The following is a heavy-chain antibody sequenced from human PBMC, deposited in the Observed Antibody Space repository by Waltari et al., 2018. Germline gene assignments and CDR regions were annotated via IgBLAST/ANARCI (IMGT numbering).Heavy chain of an antibody. Sequence: QVHLQQSGRGLVRPSGTRPLTCALSGGAIPSNHWWTWVRQPPGKGLEWIGKIYHTGGNDYNLSLKSRVTMSVDKSENQFSLRMTSVTAADTAVYLCARFGGYWSIDSWGQGTLVTVSS. J-gene: IGHJ5*01. CDR1: GGAIPSNHW. D-gene: IGHD6-25*01. CDR3: ARFGGYWSIDS. V-gene: IGHV4-4*02. CDR2: IYHTGGN.